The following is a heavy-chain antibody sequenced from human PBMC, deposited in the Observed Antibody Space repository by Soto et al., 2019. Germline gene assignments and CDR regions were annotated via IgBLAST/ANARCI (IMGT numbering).Heavy chain of an antibody. D-gene: IGHD5-12*01. J-gene: IGHJ4*02. CDR3: AMASRPIVATAFDY. Sequence: SETLSLTCTVSGGSISSSSYYWGWIRQPPGKGLEWIGSIYYSGSTYYNPSLKSRVTISVDTSKNQFSLKLSSVTAADTAVYYCAMASRPIVATAFDYWGQGTLVTVSS. CDR2: IYYSGST. V-gene: IGHV4-39*01. CDR1: GGSISSSSYY.